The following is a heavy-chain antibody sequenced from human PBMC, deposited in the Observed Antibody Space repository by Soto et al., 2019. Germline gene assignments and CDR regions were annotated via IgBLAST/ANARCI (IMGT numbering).Heavy chain of an antibody. Sequence: PGGSLRLSCAASGFTFSSYAMSWVRQAPGKGLEWVSAISGSGGSTYYADSVKGQFTLSRDNSKNTLYLQMNSLRAEDTAVYYCAKDGGRVPSSGYYSAFDYWGQGTLVTVSS. J-gene: IGHJ4*02. D-gene: IGHD3-22*01. CDR3: AKDGGRVPSSGYYSAFDY. V-gene: IGHV3-23*01. CDR2: ISGSGGST. CDR1: GFTFSSYA.